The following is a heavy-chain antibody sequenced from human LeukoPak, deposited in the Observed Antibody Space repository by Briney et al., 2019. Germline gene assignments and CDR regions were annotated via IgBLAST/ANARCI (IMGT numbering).Heavy chain of an antibody. CDR3: ARYGYYGNWFDP. CDR2: IDPSDSYT. V-gene: IGHV5-10-1*01. Sequence: GESLKISCKGSGYSFTNYWITWVRQMPGKGLEWMGRIDPSDSYTNYSPSFQGHVTISTDKSISTAYLQWSSLKASDTAMYYCARYGYYGNWFDPWGQGTVVTVSS. J-gene: IGHJ5*02. D-gene: IGHD3-10*01. CDR1: GYSFTNYW.